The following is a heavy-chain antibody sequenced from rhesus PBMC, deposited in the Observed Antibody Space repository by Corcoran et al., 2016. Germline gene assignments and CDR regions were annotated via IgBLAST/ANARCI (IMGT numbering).Heavy chain of an antibody. D-gene: IGHD4-23*01. CDR1: GGSISDDYY. V-gene: IGHV4-106*01. CDR3: AREYSNYGYFDY. Sequence: QVQLRESGPGLVKPSETLSLTCAVSGGSISDDYYWRWIRPPPGKGLEWIGDIYGSGGGTNYNPSLKNRVTSAIDTAKNQFSLKLRSVTAADTSVYYCAREYSNYGYFDYWGQGVLVTVSS. CDR2: IYGSGGGT. J-gene: IGHJ4*01.